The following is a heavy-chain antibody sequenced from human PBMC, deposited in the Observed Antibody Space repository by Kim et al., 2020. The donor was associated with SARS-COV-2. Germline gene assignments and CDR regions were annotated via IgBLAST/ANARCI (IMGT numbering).Heavy chain of an antibody. J-gene: IGHJ5*02. CDR2: FDPDDGET. Sequence: ASVKVSCKASGYTFTDLSMHWVRQAPGKGLEWMGGFDPDDGETIYAQNFQGRVTLTEDTSTDTAYMELSSLRSEDTAVYYCATSITIFVGFDPWGQGTLVTVSS. V-gene: IGHV1-24*01. CDR3: ATSITIFVGFDP. D-gene: IGHD3-3*01. CDR1: GYTFTDLS.